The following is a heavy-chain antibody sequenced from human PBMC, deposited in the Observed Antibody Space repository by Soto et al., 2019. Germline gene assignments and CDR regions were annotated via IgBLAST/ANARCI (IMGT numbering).Heavy chain of an antibody. D-gene: IGHD6-6*01. Sequence: PSETLSLTCGVSGYSLTSGYHWGWIRQPPGKGLEWIGTIYHSGTTYYNPSLMSRVTMSVDTSKNQFSLKVTSATAADTAVYFCVRVYGRSSCFFASWGQGTLVTVSS. CDR3: VRVYGRSSCFFAS. V-gene: IGHV4-38-2*01. CDR1: GYSLTSGYH. J-gene: IGHJ4*02. CDR2: IYHSGTT.